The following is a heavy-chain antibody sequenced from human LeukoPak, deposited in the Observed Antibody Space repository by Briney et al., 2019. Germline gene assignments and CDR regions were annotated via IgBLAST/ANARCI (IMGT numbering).Heavy chain of an antibody. J-gene: IGHJ6*03. V-gene: IGHV3-66*01. CDR2: IYSGGST. D-gene: IGHD2-2*01. CDR1: GFTVSSNY. CDR3: ARVFREVVVVPAAILYYYYYMDV. Sequence: PGGSLRLSCAASGFTVSSNYMSWVRQAPGKGLEWVSVIYSGGSTYYADSVKGRFTISRDNSKNTLYLQMNSLRAEDTAVYYCARVFREVVVVPAAILYYYYYMDVWGKGTTVTISS.